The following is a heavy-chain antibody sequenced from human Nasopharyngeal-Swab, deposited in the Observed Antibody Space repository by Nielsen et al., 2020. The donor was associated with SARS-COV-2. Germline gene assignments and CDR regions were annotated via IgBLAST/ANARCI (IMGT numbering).Heavy chain of an antibody. CDR3: AREARWLQYIDY. V-gene: IGHV3-53*01. D-gene: IGHD5-24*01. Sequence: GESLKISCAASGFIVSSKYMSWVRQAPGKGPEWVSVIYSGGSTYYADSVKGRFTISRDNSKNTLYLQMNSLRAEDTAVYYCAREARWLQYIDYWGQGTLVTVSS. CDR2: IYSGGST. J-gene: IGHJ4*02. CDR1: GFIVSSKY.